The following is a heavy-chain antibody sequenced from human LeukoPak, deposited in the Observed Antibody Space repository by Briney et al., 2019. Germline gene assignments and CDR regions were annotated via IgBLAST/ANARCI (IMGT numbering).Heavy chain of an antibody. CDR1: GFTFSSYS. Sequence: PGGSLRLSCATSGFTFSSYSMNWVRQAPGKGLEWLSYISSSGRTIYYADSVKGRFTISRDNAKNSLYLQMNSLRAEDTAVYYCARGGNDFWSGRPLYYMDVWGKGTTVTVSS. D-gene: IGHD3-3*01. V-gene: IGHV3-48*01. J-gene: IGHJ6*03. CDR2: ISSSGRTI. CDR3: ARGGNDFWSGRPLYYMDV.